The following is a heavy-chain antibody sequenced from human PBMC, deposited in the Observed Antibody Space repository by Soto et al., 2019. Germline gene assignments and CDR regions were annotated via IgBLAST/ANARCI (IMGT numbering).Heavy chain of an antibody. CDR1: GVSFSGYY. V-gene: IGHV4-34*01. Sequence: SETLSLTCAAYGVSFSGYYLNWIRQPPGKGLEWMGEMNHSGSTNYNPSFKSRGTILVNTTKNQFSLKLSSVSGAETCVYYGAGHDSWGQGTLVTVSS. D-gene: IGHD3-16*01. CDR2: MNHSGST. J-gene: IGHJ5*02. CDR3: AGHDS.